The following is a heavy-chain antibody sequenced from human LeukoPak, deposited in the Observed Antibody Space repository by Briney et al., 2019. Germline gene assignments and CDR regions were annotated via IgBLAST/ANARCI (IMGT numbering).Heavy chain of an antibody. V-gene: IGHV1-46*01. CDR3: ARDEAGCSGWYYY. CDR2: INPSGGST. Sequence: ASVKVSCKASGYTFTSYYMHWVRQAPGQGLEWMGIINPSGGSTSYAQKFQGRVTMTRDTSISTAYMELSRLRSDDTAVYYCARDEAGCSGWYYYWGQGTLVTVSS. CDR1: GYTFTSYY. D-gene: IGHD6-19*01. J-gene: IGHJ4*02.